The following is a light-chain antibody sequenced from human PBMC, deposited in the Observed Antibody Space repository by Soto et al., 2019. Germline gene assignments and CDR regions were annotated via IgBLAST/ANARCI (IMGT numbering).Light chain of an antibody. Sequence: EIVLTQSPGTLSLSPGERATLSCRASQSVSNNYLAWYQQKPGQAPRLLIYGASNRATGIPDRFSGSESGTDFTLTISRLVPEDFAVYYCEQYGSSGTFGQGTKVEIK. CDR3: EQYGSSGT. J-gene: IGKJ1*01. CDR1: QSVSNNY. V-gene: IGKV3-20*01. CDR2: GAS.